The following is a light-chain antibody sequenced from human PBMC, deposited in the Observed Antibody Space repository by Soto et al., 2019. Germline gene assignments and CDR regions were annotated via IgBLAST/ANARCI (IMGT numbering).Light chain of an antibody. V-gene: IGKV3-20*01. J-gene: IGKJ1*01. CDR2: GAS. Sequence: EIVLTQSPGTLSLSPGERATLSCRASQSVSSSYLAWYQQKPGQAPRLLIYGASNRATGIPDRFSGSGSGTDFTLTISSLQPDDFATYYCQQYNSYWTFGQGTKVEIK. CDR1: QSVSSSY. CDR3: QQYNSYWT.